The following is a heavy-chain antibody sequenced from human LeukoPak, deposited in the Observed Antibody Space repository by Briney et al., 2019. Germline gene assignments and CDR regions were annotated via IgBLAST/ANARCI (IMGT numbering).Heavy chain of an antibody. J-gene: IGHJ4*02. CDR3: ARDQSGTGYSTRNYFDY. D-gene: IGHD6-13*01. Sequence: GGSLRLSCAASRFTSGFTFSSYTMNWVRQAPGKGLEWVSSISTSSSYIYYADSVKGRFTISRDNSKNTLYLQMNSLRAEDTAVYYCARDQSGTGYSTRNYFDYWGQGTLVTVSS. CDR1: GFTFSSYT. V-gene: IGHV3-21*01. CDR2: ISTSSSYI.